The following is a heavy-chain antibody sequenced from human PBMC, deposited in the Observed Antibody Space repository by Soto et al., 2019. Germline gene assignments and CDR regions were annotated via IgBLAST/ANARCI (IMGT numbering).Heavy chain of an antibody. CDR2: IIPVLGTP. CDR3: ASTAGLDHLLNYYGLNV. CDR1: GGTFTSTA. D-gene: IGHD6-13*01. V-gene: IGHV1-69*01. Sequence: QVLLVQSSAEVKKPGSSVKVSCKASGGTFTSTAFSWVRQAPGQGLEWLGGIIPVLGTPNYAQKFQARLTVTADASTTTVHMELNSLSSDDKYVSYCASTAGLDHLLNYYGLNVWGQGTTVTVSS. J-gene: IGHJ6*02.